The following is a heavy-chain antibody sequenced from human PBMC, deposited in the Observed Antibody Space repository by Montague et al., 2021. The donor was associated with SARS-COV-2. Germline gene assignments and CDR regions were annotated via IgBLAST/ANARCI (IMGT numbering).Heavy chain of an antibody. CDR1: GGSISSYY. CDR2: IYYSGST. J-gene: IGHJ4*02. CDR3: ARGRDGYYHRSALFDY. Sequence: SETLSLTCTVSGGSISSYYWSWIRQPPGKGLEWIGYIYYSGSTNYNPSLKSRVTISVDTSKNQFSLKLTSVTAADTAVYYCARGRDGYYHRSALFDYWGQGTRVPVPS. V-gene: IGHV4-59*01. D-gene: IGHD3-22*01.